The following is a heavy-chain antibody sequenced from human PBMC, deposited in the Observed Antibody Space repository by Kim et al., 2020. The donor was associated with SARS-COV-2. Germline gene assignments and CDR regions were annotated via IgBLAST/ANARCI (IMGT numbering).Heavy chain of an antibody. Sequence: SENLSLTCAVSGGSISSSNWWSWVRQPPGKGLEWIGEIYHSGSTNYNPSLKSRVTISVDKSKNQFSLKLSSVTAADTAVYYCAREGCSSTSCYARRYYGMDVWGQGTTVTVSS. J-gene: IGHJ6*02. CDR2: IYHSGST. V-gene: IGHV4-4*02. CDR3: AREGCSSTSCYARRYYGMDV. D-gene: IGHD2-2*01. CDR1: GGSISSSNW.